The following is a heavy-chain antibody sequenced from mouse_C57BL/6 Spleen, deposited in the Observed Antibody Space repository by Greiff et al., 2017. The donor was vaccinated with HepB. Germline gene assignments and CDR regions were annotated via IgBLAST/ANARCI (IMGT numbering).Heavy chain of an antibody. J-gene: IGHJ2*01. V-gene: IGHV1-76*01. Sequence: VQLQQSGAELVRPGASVKLSCKASGYTFTDYYINWVKQRPGQGLEWIARIYPGSGNTYYNEKFKGKATLTAEKSSSTAYMQLSSLTSEDSAVYFCARSLHWDLDYWGQGTTLTVSS. D-gene: IGHD4-1*01. CDR3: ARSLHWDLDY. CDR1: GYTFTDYY. CDR2: IYPGSGNT.